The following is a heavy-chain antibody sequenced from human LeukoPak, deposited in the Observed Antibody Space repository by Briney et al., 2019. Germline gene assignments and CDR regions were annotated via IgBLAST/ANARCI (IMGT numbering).Heavy chain of an antibody. J-gene: IGHJ4*02. CDR1: GFTFSSYA. D-gene: IGHD6-13*01. CDR2: ISGSGGSP. V-gene: IGHV3-23*01. Sequence: PGGSLRLSCAASGFTFSSYAMSWVRQAPGKGLEWVSAISGSGGSPYYADSVKGRFTISRDNSKNTLYLQMNSLRAEDTAVYYCAKVDSSSWYYFDYWGQGTLVTVSS. CDR3: AKVDSSSWYYFDY.